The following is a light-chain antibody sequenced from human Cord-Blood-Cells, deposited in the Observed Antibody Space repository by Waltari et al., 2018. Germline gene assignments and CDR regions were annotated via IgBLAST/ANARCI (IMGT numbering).Light chain of an antibody. CDR3: QQDGSART. J-gene: IGKJ1*01. Sequence: EIVLTQSPRTLSLSPGERATLSCRASQSVSSSYLAWYQQKPGQAPRLPVYGAASRATGIPDRFSGSGSGTDFTLTSSRLEPEDFAVYYCQQDGSARTCGQGTKVEIK. CDR1: QSVSSSY. V-gene: IGKV3-20*01. CDR2: GAA.